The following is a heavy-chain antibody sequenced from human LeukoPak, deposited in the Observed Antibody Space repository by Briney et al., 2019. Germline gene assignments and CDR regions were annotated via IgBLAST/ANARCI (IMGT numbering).Heavy chain of an antibody. CDR2: ISYDGSNK. V-gene: IGHV3-30-3*01. J-gene: IGHJ1*01. D-gene: IGHD5-24*01. Sequence: AGGSLRLSCAASGFTFSSYAMHWVRQAPGKGLEWVAVISYDGSNKYYADSVKGRFTISRDNSKNTLYLQMNSLRAEDTAVYYCARDRGPASAEYFQHWGQGTLVTVSS. CDR3: ARDRGPASAEYFQH. CDR1: GFTFSSYA.